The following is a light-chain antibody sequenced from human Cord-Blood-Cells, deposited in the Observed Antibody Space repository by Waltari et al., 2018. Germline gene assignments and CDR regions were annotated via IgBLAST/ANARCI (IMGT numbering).Light chain of an antibody. CDR1: SSAVGSSNF. V-gene: IGLV2-23*01. CDR3: CSYAGSSTGV. CDR2: EGS. Sequence: QSALTQPASVSGSPGQSITISSTGPSSAVGSSNFVYWYQQHPGKAPKPVIYEGSKRPSGVSNRCSGSKSGNTASLTISGLQAEDEAYYYCCSYAGSSTGVFGGGTKLTVL. J-gene: IGLJ3*02.